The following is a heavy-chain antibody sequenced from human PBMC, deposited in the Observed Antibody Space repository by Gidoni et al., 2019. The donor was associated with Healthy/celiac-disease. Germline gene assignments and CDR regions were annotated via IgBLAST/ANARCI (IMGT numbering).Heavy chain of an antibody. CDR1: GFTFSSYG. V-gene: IGHV3-33*01. Sequence: QVQLVESGGGVVQPGRSLRLSCAAPGFTFSSYGMHWVRQAPGKGLEWVAVIWYDGSNKYYADSVKGRFTISRDNSKNTLYLQMNSLRAEDTAVYYCARGPRRVRGVIDFDYWGQGTLVTVSS. CDR3: ARGPRRVRGVIDFDY. J-gene: IGHJ4*02. CDR2: IWYDGSNK. D-gene: IGHD3-10*01.